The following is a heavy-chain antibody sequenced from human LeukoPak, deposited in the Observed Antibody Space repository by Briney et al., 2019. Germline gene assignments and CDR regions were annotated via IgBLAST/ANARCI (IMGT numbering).Heavy chain of an antibody. CDR2: ISDSGDNT. CDR1: GFTFNGYA. Sequence: GGSLRLSCAASGFTFNGYAMNWVRQAPGKGLEWVSAISDSGDNTYYADSVRGRFTISSDTAKNSLYLQLNSLTVGDTAMYYCARDRDGDEDFDYWGRGTLVTVSS. CDR3: ARDRDGDEDFDY. J-gene: IGHJ4*02. V-gene: IGHV3-23*01. D-gene: IGHD4-17*01.